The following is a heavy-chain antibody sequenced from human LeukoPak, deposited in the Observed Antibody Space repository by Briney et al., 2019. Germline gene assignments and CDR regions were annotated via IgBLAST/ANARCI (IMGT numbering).Heavy chain of an antibody. CDR3: ARRSLTEYSSEPDY. CDR2: IFHSGAT. Sequence: PSETLSLTCAVSGGPISSTNWWSWVRQTPGKGLEWLGEIFHSGATNYSPSLKSRATISVDKSKNQFSLKLTSVTAADTAVYYCARRSLTEYSSEPDYWGQGTLVTVSS. D-gene: IGHD6-19*01. V-gene: IGHV4-4*02. J-gene: IGHJ4*02. CDR1: GGPISSTNW.